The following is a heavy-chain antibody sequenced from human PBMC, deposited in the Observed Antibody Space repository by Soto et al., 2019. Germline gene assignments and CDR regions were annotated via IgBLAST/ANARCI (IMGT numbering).Heavy chain of an antibody. Sequence: QVQLVQSGAEVKKPGASVKVSCKASGFTFIDYYLHWVRQAPGQGLEWMGWINPYSGDTKYAQTFEGRVSMTRDTSISTAYMELTSLKSDDTAVFYCVRGENDFNNFWYFELWGPGTLVT. CDR2: INPYSGDT. J-gene: IGHJ2*01. D-gene: IGHD4-4*01. V-gene: IGHV1-2*02. CDR1: GFTFIDYY. CDR3: VRGENDFNNFWYFEL.